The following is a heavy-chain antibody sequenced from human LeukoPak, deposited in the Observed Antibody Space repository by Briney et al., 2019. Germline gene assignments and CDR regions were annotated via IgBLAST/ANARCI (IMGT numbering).Heavy chain of an antibody. CDR3: ATPRYDSSGYPDAFDI. CDR2: ISAYNGNT. D-gene: IGHD3-22*01. V-gene: IGHV1-18*01. CDR1: GYTFTSYG. J-gene: IGHJ3*02. Sequence: GASVKVSCKASGYTFTSYGISWVRQAPGQGLEWMGWISAYNGNTNYAQKLQGRVTMTTDTSTSTAYMELRSLRSDDTAVYYCATPRYDSSGYPDAFDIWGQGTMVTVSS.